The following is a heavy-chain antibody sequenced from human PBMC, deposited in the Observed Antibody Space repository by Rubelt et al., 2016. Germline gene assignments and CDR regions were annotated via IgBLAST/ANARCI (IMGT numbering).Heavy chain of an antibody. CDR3: ASELRSSFYYYMDV. J-gene: IGHJ6*03. V-gene: IGHV3-48*04. CDR2: ST. D-gene: IGHD3-3*01. Sequence: STYYADSVKGRFTISRDNAKNSLYLQMNSLRAEDTAVYYCASELRSSFYYYMDVWGKGTTVTVSS.